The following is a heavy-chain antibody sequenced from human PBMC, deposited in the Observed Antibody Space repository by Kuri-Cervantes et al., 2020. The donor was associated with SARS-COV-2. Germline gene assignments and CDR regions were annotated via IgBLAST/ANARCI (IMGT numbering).Heavy chain of an antibody. CDR1: GGSFSGYY. J-gene: IGHJ3*02. D-gene: IGHD3-22*01. Sequence: SETLSLTCAVYGGSFSGYYWSWVRQPPGKGLEWIGEISHGGSTNYNSSLKSRVTISVDTSKNQFSLKLSSVTAADTAVYYCAREYYYDSSGSYFYGFDIWGQGTMVTVSS. CDR3: AREYYYDSSGSYFYGFDI. V-gene: IGHV4-34*01. CDR2: ISHGGST.